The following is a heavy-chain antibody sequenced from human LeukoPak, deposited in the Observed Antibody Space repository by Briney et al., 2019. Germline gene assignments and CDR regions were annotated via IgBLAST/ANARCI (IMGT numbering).Heavy chain of an antibody. D-gene: IGHD6-13*01. CDR2: ISGSGGST. Sequence: GGPLRLSCAASGFPVSNAWMSWVRQAPGKGLEWVSAISGSGGSTYYADSVKGRFTISRDNSKNTLYLQMNSLRAEDTAVYYCAKDGAAGSSWVEYFQHWGQGTLVTVSS. CDR3: AKDGAAGSSWVEYFQH. V-gene: IGHV3-23*01. CDR1: GFPVSNAW. J-gene: IGHJ1*01.